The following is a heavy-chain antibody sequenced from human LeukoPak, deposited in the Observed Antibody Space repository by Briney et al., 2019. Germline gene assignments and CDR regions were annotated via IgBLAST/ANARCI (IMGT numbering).Heavy chain of an antibody. V-gene: IGHV1-18*01. CDR1: GYIFINHG. CDR3: ARGYYDSSGYYYPAPDYFDY. D-gene: IGHD3-22*01. J-gene: IGHJ4*02. CDR2: ISAYNGNT. Sequence: VASVKVSCKASGYIFINHGIAWVRQAPGQGLEWMGWISAYNGNTNYAQKLQGRVTMTTDTSTSTAYMELRSLRSDDTAVYYCARGYYDSSGYYYPAPDYFDYWGQGTLVTVSS.